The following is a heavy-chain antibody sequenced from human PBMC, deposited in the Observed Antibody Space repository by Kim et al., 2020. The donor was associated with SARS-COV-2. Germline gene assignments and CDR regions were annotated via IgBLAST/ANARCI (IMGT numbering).Heavy chain of an antibody. CDR1: GFTFSSYS. D-gene: IGHD3-22*01. J-gene: IGHJ4*02. CDR3: ARARRGDSSGYYDY. V-gene: IGHV3-21*01. Sequence: GGSLRLSCAASGFTFSSYSMNWVRQAPGKGLEWVSSISSSSSYIYYADSVKGRFTISRDNAKNSLYLQMNSLRAEDTAVYYCARARRGDSSGYYDYWGQGTLVTVSS. CDR2: ISSSSSYI.